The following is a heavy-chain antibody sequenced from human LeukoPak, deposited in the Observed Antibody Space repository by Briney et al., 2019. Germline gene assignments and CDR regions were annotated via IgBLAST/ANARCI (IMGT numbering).Heavy chain of an antibody. V-gene: IGHV3-33*01. D-gene: IGHD3-10*01. CDR3: ARMVTMVRGGMDV. J-gene: IGHJ6*02. CDR2: IWYDGSNK. Sequence: GSLRLSCAATGFTFSSYGLHWVRQAPGKGLEWVTLIWYDGSNKYYVDSVKGRFTISRDNSKNTLYLQMNSLRAEDTAVYYCARMVTMVRGGMDVWGQGTTVTVSS. CDR1: GFTFSSYG.